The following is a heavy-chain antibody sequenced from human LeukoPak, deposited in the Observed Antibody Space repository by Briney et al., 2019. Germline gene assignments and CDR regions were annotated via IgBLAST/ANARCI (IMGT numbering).Heavy chain of an antibody. J-gene: IGHJ6*02. CDR2: ISWNSGSI. D-gene: IGHD2-2*01. V-gene: IGHV3-9*01. CDR1: GLTFDDYA. CDR3: AKSGLSGSYYYYGMDV. Sequence: GGSLRLSCAASGLTFDDYAMHWVRQAPGKGLEWVSGISWNSGSIGYADSVKGRFTISRDNAKNSLYLQMNSLRAEDTASYYCAKSGLSGSYYYYGMDVWGQGPRSPSP.